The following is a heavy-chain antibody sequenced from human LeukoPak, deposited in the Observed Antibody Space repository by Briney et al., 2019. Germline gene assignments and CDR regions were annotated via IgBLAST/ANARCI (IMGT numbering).Heavy chain of an antibody. Sequence: SETLSLTCTVSGGSISSGGYYWSWIRQPPGKGLEWIGYIYHSGSTYYNPSLKSRVTISVDRSKNQFSLKLSSVTAADTAVYYCASSTALGGYWFDPWGQGTLVTVSS. J-gene: IGHJ5*02. V-gene: IGHV4-30-2*01. D-gene: IGHD3-16*01. CDR2: IYHSGST. CDR3: ASSTALGGYWFDP. CDR1: GGSISSGGYY.